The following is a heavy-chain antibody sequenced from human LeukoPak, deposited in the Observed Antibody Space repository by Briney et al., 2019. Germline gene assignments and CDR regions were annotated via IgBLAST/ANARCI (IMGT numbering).Heavy chain of an antibody. CDR2: IYYTGTT. CDR1: GGSISPYY. J-gene: IGHJ4*02. D-gene: IGHD1-26*01. Sequence: SETLSLTCTVSGGSISPYYWSWIRQPPGKGLEWIGYIYYTGTTTYDPSLKSRVTISVDTSKSQFSLKLSSVTAADTAVYYCARIGNSGSYYTLFDYWGQGTLVTVSS. V-gene: IGHV4-59*01. CDR3: ARIGNSGSYYTLFDY.